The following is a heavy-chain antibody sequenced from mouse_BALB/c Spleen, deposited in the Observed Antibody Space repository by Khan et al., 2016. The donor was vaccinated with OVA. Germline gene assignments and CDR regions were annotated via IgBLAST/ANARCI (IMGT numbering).Heavy chain of an antibody. Sequence: QVTLKESGPGILQPSQTLSLTCSFSGFSLSTSGMGVSWIRQPSGKGLEWLAHIYWDDEKRYNPSLKSRLTISKDTSRNQVFLKITSVYTADTATYYCVRRAYFNGSVYFDYWGQGTTLTVSS. CDR1: GFSLSTSGMG. V-gene: IGHV8-12*01. D-gene: IGHD1-1*01. CDR3: VRRAYFNGSVYFDY. CDR2: IYWDDEK. J-gene: IGHJ2*01.